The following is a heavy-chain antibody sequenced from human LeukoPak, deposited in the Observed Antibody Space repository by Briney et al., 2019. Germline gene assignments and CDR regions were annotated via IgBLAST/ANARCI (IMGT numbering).Heavy chain of an antibody. V-gene: IGHV1-69*05. Sequence: ASVKVSCKASGGTFSSYAISWVRQAPGQGLEWMGGIIPIFGTANYAQKFQGRVTITTDESTSTANMELSSLRSEDTAVYYCARDYGERRSGYYYYMDVWGKGTTVTVSS. CDR1: GGTFSSYA. CDR3: ARDYGERRSGYYYYMDV. J-gene: IGHJ6*03. CDR2: IIPIFGTA. D-gene: IGHD3-10*01.